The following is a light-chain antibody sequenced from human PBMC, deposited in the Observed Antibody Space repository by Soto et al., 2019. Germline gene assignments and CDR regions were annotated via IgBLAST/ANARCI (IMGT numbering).Light chain of an antibody. Sequence: EVLMTQSPATLSVSPGERSTVSCRASQSVTSNYLAWYQHKPGQAPRLLIYGISSRATGVPDRFSGSGSGTDFTLTISRLEPEDFAVYYCQQYTDWPLTFGQGTKVDIK. V-gene: IGKV3-20*01. J-gene: IGKJ1*01. CDR1: QSVTSNY. CDR2: GIS. CDR3: QQYTDWPLT.